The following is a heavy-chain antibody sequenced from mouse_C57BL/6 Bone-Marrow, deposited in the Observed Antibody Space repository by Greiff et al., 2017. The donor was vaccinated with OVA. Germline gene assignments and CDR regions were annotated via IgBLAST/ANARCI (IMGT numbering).Heavy chain of an antibody. CDR3: AREKVGHYYGSSLFDV. D-gene: IGHD1-1*01. J-gene: IGHJ1*03. Sequence: QVQLKQPGAELVRPGSSVKLSCKASGYTFTSYWMHWVKQRPIQGLEWIGNIDPSDSETHYNQKFKDKATLTVDKSSSTAYMQLSSLTSEDSAVYYCAREKVGHYYGSSLFDVWGTGTTVTVSS. CDR2: IDPSDSET. CDR1: GYTFTSYW. V-gene: IGHV1-52*01.